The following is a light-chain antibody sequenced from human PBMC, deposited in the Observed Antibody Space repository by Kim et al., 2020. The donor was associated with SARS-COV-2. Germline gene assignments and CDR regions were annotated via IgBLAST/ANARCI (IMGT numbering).Light chain of an antibody. J-gene: IGLJ3*02. Sequence: ASGKVTWTLGGGQSTSTIAWHRQQPEKGPRYLMKLISDGSHTKGDGVPDRFSGSSSGAERYLTISSLQSEDEADYYCQTWGTGIRVFGGGTQLTVL. V-gene: IGLV4-69*02. CDR3: QTWGTGIRV. CDR2: LISDGSH. CDR1: GGQSTST.